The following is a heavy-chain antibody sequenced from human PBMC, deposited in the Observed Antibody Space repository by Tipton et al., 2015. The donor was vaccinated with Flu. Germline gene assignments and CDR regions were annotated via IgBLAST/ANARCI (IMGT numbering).Heavy chain of an antibody. CDR3: AKGLDP. V-gene: IGHV4-31*03. CDR1: GGSISSSSSY. Sequence: LRLSCSVSGGSISSSSSYWTWIRQRPGKGLEWIGYIYYSGLSLYNPSLKSRLTISVDKSKNQFSLRLNSVTAADTAVYYCAKGLDPWGQGTLVTVSS. CDR2: IYYSGLS. J-gene: IGHJ5*02.